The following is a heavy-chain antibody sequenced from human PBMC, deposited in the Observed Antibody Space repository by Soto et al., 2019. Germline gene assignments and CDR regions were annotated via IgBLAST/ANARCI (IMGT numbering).Heavy chain of an antibody. CDR1: GATFSSYA. CDR2: IIPIFGTA. D-gene: IGHD6-13*01. V-gene: IGHV1-69*13. J-gene: IGHJ6*01. CDR3: ARDSSSYRLEG. Sequence: ASVKVSCKVSGATFSSYAIRWVRQAPGQGLEWMGGIIPIFGTANYAQKFQGRVTITAEESRSTGYMELSSLRSEDTAVYYGARDSSSYRLEGWRRGTTGTVAS.